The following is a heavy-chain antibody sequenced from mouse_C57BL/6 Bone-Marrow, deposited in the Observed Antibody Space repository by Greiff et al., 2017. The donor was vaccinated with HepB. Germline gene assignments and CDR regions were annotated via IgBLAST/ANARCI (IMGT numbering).Heavy chain of an antibody. J-gene: IGHJ3*01. Sequence: EVQGVESGGDLVKPGGSLKLSCAASGFTFSSYGMSWVRQTPDKRLEWVATISSGGSYTYYPDSVKGRFTISRDNAKNTLYLQMSSLKSEDTAMYYSARRGFAYWGQGTLVTVSA. CDR1: GFTFSSYG. CDR3: ARRGFAY. CDR2: ISSGGSYT. V-gene: IGHV5-6*01.